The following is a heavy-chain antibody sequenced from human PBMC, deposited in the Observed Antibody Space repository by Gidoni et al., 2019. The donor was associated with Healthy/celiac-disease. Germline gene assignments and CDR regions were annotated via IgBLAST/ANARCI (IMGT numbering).Heavy chain of an antibody. CDR2: ISYDGSNK. Sequence: VQLVASGGGVVQPGRSLRLSCPASGFTFRSYAMHWVRQAPGKGLEWVAVISYDGSNKYYADSVKGRFTISRDNSKNTLYLQMNSLRAEDTAVYYCARDWYSSSWYYYYGMDVWGQGTTVTVSS. CDR3: ARDWYSSSWYYYYGMDV. CDR1: GFTFRSYA. V-gene: IGHV3-30*01. D-gene: IGHD6-13*01. J-gene: IGHJ6*02.